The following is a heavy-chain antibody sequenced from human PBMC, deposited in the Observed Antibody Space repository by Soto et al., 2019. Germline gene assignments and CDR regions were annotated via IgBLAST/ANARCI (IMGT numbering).Heavy chain of an antibody. J-gene: IGHJ6*02. CDR1: GLTFSSYG. Sequence: QVQLVESGGGVVQPGGSLRLSCVVSGLTFSSYGMQWVRQAPGKGLQWVAILTSDGSYKSYADSVKGRFTISRDNSKNTLYLQMNSLSAEDTAVYFCAKAIDRGYYYYGMDVWGQGTTVTVSS. D-gene: IGHD3-22*01. CDR3: AKAIDRGYYYYGMDV. CDR2: LTSDGSYK. V-gene: IGHV3-30*18.